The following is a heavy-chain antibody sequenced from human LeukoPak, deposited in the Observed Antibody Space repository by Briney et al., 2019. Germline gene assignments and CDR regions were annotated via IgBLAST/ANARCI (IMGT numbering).Heavy chain of an antibody. CDR1: GYTFTNYG. Sequence: GASVKVSCKASGYTFTNYGFSWVRQAPGQGLEWMGWISAYNGNTNYAQNLQGRVTMTTDTSTSTAYMELRSLRSDDTAVYYCARDWGILRGLYYFDYWGQGTLVTVSS. V-gene: IGHV1-18*01. CDR2: ISAYNGNT. D-gene: IGHD3-10*01. J-gene: IGHJ4*02. CDR3: ARDWGILRGLYYFDY.